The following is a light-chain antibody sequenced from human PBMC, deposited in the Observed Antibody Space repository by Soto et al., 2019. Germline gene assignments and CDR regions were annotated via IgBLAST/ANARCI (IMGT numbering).Light chain of an antibody. CDR3: QQSFSTLWT. J-gene: IGKJ1*01. Sequence: IQMTHSPSSLSASVGDRVTITCRASQSISNYLNWYQQKPGKAPKLLIYAASSLQSGVPSRFSGSGSGTDFTLTISSLQPEDFATYYCQQSFSTLWTFGQGTKVDNK. CDR1: QSISNY. V-gene: IGKV1-39*01. CDR2: AAS.